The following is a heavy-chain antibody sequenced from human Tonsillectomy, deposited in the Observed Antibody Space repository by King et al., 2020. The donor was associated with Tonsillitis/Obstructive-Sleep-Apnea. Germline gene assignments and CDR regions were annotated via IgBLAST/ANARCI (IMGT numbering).Heavy chain of an antibody. J-gene: IGHJ4*02. CDR2: IXPLLGIA. CDR1: GGTFNNYA. CDR3: ARSXPYDFYFXX. D-gene: IGHD3-3*01. Sequence: QLVQSGAEVKKPGSSVKVSCKASGGTFNNYAISWVRQAPGQGLEWMGRIXPLLGIANSAQKFQGRVTITADKSTSTAYMELSSLRSEDTAVYYCARSXPYDFYFXXWGXXXXFTXSS. V-gene: IGHV1-69*04.